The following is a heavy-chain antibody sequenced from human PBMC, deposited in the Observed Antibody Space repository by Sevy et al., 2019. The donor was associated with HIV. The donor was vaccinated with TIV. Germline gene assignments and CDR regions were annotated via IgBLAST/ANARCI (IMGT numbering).Heavy chain of an antibody. V-gene: IGHV3-21*01. CDR3: ARDKIAAAEVYMDV. CDR1: GSTFSSYS. CDR2: ISSSSSYI. J-gene: IGHJ6*03. Sequence: GGSLRLSCAASGSTFSSYSMNWVRQAPGKGLEWVTSISSSSSYIYYADSVKGRFTISRDNAKNSLYLQMNSLRAEDTAVYYCARDKIAAAEVYMDVWGKGTTVTVSS. D-gene: IGHD6-13*01.